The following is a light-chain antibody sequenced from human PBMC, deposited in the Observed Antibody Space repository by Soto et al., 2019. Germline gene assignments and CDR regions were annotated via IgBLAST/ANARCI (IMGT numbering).Light chain of an antibody. CDR3: QQSYSTPHT. Sequence: DIQMTQSPSSLSASVGDRVTITCRASQSISSYLNWYQQKPGKAPQFLIYAASSLHTGVSSRFSGSGSGTDFTLTISSLQPEDFATYYCQQSYSTPHTFGQGTKLEI. CDR2: AAS. CDR1: QSISSY. J-gene: IGKJ2*01. V-gene: IGKV1-39*01.